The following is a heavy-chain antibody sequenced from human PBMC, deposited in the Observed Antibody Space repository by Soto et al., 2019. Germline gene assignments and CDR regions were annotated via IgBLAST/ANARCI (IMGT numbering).Heavy chain of an antibody. Sequence: QVQLHESGPGLVKPSQTLSLTCTVSGGSISGGGYYWSWIRQHPGKGLEWIGYIYYSGSTYYNPSLKSRVTISVDTSKNQFALKLSSVTAAETAVYYCARDKGYYYMDVWGKGTTVTVSS. CDR3: ARDKGYYYMDV. CDR1: GGSISGGGYY. CDR2: IYYSGST. V-gene: IGHV4-31*03. J-gene: IGHJ6*03.